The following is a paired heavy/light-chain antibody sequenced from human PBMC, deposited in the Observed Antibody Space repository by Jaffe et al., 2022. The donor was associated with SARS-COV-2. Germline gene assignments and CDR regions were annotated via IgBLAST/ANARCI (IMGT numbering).Heavy chain of an antibody. CDR1: GFTFSDYP. D-gene: IGHD6-19*01. V-gene: IGHV3-7*01. J-gene: IGHJ4*02. Sequence: EVQLVESGGGLVQPGGSLRLYCAASGFTFSDYPMSWVRQAPGKGLEWVANIKQDGSEKYYVDSVNGRFTISRDNAKNSVYLQMNSLRAEDTAVYYCARLYASGWPGYWGQGTLVTVSS. CDR2: IKQDGSEK. CDR3: ARLYASGWPGY.
Light chain of an antibody. CDR1: QDISNY. CDR2: AAS. J-gene: IGKJ2*01. CDR3: QQYHNYPHT. Sequence: DIQMTQSPSSLSASVGDRVTITCRASQDISNYLAWFQQKPGKAPKSLIYAASRLEIGVPSKFSGSGSGTDFTLTISRLQPEDFATYYCQQYHNYPHTFGQGTKLEIK. V-gene: IGKV1-16*02.